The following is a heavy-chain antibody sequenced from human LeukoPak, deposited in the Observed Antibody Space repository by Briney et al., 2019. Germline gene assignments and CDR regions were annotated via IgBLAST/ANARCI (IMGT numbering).Heavy chain of an antibody. J-gene: IGHJ4*02. CDR1: GGSISRYY. CDR3: ARGKGDY. V-gene: IGHV4-59*08. CDR2: IYYSGST. Sequence: SETLSLPCTVSGGSISRYYWSWMRQPPPKGLEWIGYIYYSGSTIYNPSLKSRVTISVDTSKNQFSLKLSSVTTADTAVYYCARGKGDYWGQGTLVTVSS.